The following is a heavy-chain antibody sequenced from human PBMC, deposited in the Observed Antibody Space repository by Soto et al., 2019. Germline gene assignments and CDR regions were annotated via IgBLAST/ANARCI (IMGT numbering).Heavy chain of an antibody. J-gene: IGHJ3*02. Sequence: GGSLRLSCAASGFTFSSYCMSWVRQAPGKGMERVANIKQDGSEKYYVDSVKGRFTISRDNAKNSLYLQMNSLRAEDTAVYYCASHARSLFFFVLGSYYPADRTTDAFDIWGQGTMVTVSS. CDR2: IKQDGSEK. CDR1: GFTFSSYC. V-gene: IGHV3-7*05. CDR3: ASHARSLFFFVLGSYYPADRTTDAFDI. D-gene: IGHD3-10*01.